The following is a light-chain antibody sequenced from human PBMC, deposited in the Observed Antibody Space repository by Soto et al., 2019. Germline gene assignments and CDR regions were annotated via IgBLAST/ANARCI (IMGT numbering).Light chain of an antibody. Sequence: QAVVTQSPSESASLGASVKLSCTLSSGHSSYAIAWHQQQPEKGPRYLMKLNSDGSHSKGDGIPDRFSGSSSGAERYLTISSLQSEDEADYYCQTWGTGIHYVFGTGTKVTVL. CDR2: LNSDGSH. CDR3: QTWGTGIHYV. CDR1: SGHSSYA. J-gene: IGLJ1*01. V-gene: IGLV4-69*01.